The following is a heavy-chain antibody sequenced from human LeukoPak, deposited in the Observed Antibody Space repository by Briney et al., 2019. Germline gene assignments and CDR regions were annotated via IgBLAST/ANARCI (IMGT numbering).Heavy chain of an antibody. D-gene: IGHD6-13*01. J-gene: IGHJ5*02. Sequence: SETLSLTCTVSGGSISRSSFYWGWIRQPPGKGLEWIGSIYYSGNTYYNPPLKSRVTISVDTSKNQFSLKLSSVTAADTAVYYCARGLSSSSWYNWFDPWGQGTLVIVSS. CDR3: ARGLSSSSWYNWFDP. CDR1: GGSISRSSFY. CDR2: IYYSGNT. V-gene: IGHV4-39*01.